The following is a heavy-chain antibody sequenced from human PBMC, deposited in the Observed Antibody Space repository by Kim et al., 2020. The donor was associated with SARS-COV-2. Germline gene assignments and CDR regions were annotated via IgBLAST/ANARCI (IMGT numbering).Heavy chain of an antibody. V-gene: IGHV3-43*01. CDR3: AKVRGADSGYYYYYMDV. Sequence: VKGRFTISRDNSKNSLYLQMNSLRTEDTALYYCAKVRGADSGYYYYYMDVWGKGTTVTVSS. D-gene: IGHD1-26*01. J-gene: IGHJ6*03.